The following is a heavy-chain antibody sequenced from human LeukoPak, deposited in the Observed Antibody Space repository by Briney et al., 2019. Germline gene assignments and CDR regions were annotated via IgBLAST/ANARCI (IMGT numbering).Heavy chain of an antibody. J-gene: IGHJ3*02. Sequence: PGGSLRLSCAASGFTVSSNYMSWVRQAPGKGLEWVSVIYSGGSTYYADSVKGRFTISRDNSKNTLYLQMNSLRAEDTAVYYCASVVVSDAFDIWGQGTMVTVSS. CDR3: ASVVVSDAFDI. CDR2: IYSGGST. D-gene: IGHD2-15*01. CDR1: GFTVSSNY. V-gene: IGHV3-66*01.